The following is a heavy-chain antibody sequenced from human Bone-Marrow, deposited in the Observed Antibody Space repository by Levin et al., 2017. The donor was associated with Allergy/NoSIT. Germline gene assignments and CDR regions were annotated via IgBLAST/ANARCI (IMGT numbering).Heavy chain of an antibody. CDR2: IDHSLST. V-gene: IGHV4-34*01. Sequence: ASETLSLTCAVSGESFSGFFWTWVRQPPGKGLEWIGEIDHSLSTNYNPSLKIRVTMSVDLTRKRFSLTLTSMTAADTAVYCCARAGAGSSPGPLDYWGQGSMVTVSS. D-gene: IGHD6-19*01. CDR1: GESFSGFF. J-gene: IGHJ4*02. CDR3: ARAGAGSSPGPLDY.